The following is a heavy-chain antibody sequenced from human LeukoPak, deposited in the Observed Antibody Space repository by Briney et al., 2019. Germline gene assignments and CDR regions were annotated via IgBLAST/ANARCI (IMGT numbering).Heavy chain of an antibody. V-gene: IGHV3-21*01. D-gene: IGHD3-22*01. CDR2: ISSSSSYI. CDR3: ASPDSSGYFPPDY. CDR1: GFTFSSYS. J-gene: IGHJ4*02. Sequence: GGSLRLSCAASGFTFSSYSMNWVRQAPGKGLEWVSSISSSSSYIYYADSVKGRFTISRDNAKNSLYLQMNSLRAEDTSVYYCASPDSSGYFPPDYWGQGTLVTVSS.